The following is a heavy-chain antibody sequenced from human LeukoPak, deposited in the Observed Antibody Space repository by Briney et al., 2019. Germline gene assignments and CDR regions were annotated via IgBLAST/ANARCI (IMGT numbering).Heavy chain of an antibody. J-gene: IGHJ4*02. CDR2: ISTDGSST. D-gene: IGHD6-13*01. V-gene: IGHV3-74*01. CDR3: ARGSRSSSWYGGVDY. CDR1: GFTFSSYW. Sequence: PGGSLRLSCAASGFTFSSYWMHWVRQAPGKGLVWVSGISTDGSSTNSADSVKGRFTISRDNSKNTLYLQMNSLRAEDTAVYYCARGSRSSSWYGGVDYWGQGTLVTVSS.